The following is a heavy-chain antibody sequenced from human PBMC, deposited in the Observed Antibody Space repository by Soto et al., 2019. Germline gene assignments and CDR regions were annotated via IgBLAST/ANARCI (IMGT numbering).Heavy chain of an antibody. CDR2: IYYSGST. V-gene: IGHV4-59*08. CDR1: GGSISSYY. CDR3: ARHDPDPSGPSPVDY. D-gene: IGHD4-4*01. J-gene: IGHJ4*02. Sequence: QVQLQESGPGLVKPSETLSLTCTVSGGSISSYYRSWIRQPPGKGLEWIGYIYYSGSTNYNPSLKSRVTISVDTSKNQFSLKLSSVTAADTAVYYCARHDPDPSGPSPVDYWGQGTLVTVSS.